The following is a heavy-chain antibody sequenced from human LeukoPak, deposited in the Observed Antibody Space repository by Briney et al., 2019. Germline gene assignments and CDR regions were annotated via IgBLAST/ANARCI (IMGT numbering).Heavy chain of an antibody. D-gene: IGHD6-25*01. J-gene: IGHJ4*02. CDR3: GKAFPPLRVAAAGDY. CDR2: ISYMGDHR. Sequence: GGSLSLSCTASGFTFSDCAINWLRKAQGQGQQWVSSISYMGDHRYYADSAKGRFTISRDNAKNSLYLQMDNLRADDTAVYYCGKAFPPLRVAAAGDYWGQGTLVTVSS. V-gene: IGHV3-21*06. CDR1: GFTFSDCA.